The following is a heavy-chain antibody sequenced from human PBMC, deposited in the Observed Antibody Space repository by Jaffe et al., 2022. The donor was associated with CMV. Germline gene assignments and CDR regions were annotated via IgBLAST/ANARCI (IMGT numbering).Heavy chain of an antibody. J-gene: IGHJ6*03. D-gene: IGHD3-9*01. CDR1: GGSFSGYY. Sequence: QVQLQQWGAGLLKPSETLSLTCAVYGGSFSGYYWSWIRQPPGKGLEWIGEINHSGSTNYNPSLKSRVTISVDTSKNQFSLKLSSVTAADTAVYYCARGRIYDILTGYSNYYYYYMDVWGKGTTVTVSS. CDR3: ARGRIYDILTGYSNYYYYYMDV. V-gene: IGHV4-34*01. CDR2: INHSGST.